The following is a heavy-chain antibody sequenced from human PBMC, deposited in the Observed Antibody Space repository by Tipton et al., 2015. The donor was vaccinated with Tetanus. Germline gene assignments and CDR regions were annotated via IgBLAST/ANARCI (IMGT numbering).Heavy chain of an antibody. CDR2: IYYNGNT. J-gene: IGHJ5*02. V-gene: IGHV4-39*01. CDR1: GGSINSGTSY. Sequence: TLSLTCTVSGGSINSGTSYWDWIRQTPGKGLEWIGNIYYNGNTLQNPSLKSRVTMSLDKSKNQFSLKLRSVTAADTAFYYCARTAVNWFDPWGQGILVTVSS. D-gene: IGHD2-21*02. CDR3: ARTAVNWFDP.